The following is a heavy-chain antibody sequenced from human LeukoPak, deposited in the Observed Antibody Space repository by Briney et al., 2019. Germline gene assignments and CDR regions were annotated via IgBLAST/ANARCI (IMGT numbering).Heavy chain of an antibody. V-gene: IGHV4-34*01. CDR1: GGSFSGYY. J-gene: IGHJ2*01. CDR3: ARRLDL. Sequence: PSETLSLTCAVYGGSFSGYYWSWIRQPPGKGLEWIGEITHSGITNYNPSLKSRVTISVDTSKHQFSLKLSSVTAADTAVYYCARRLDLWGRGTLVTVSS. CDR2: ITHSGIT.